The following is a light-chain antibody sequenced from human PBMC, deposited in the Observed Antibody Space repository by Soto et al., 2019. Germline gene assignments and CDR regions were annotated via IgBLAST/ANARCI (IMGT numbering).Light chain of an antibody. CDR2: DAS. CDR1: QSVRSS. Sequence: EIVLTQSPATLSLSPGERATLSCRASQSVRSSLAWYQQKPGQAPRLLIHDASNRATGIPARFSGSGSGTDFTLTISSLESEDYAVYYCQQRSNWPRFTFGPGNKVDLK. J-gene: IGKJ3*01. V-gene: IGKV3-11*01. CDR3: QQRSNWPRFT.